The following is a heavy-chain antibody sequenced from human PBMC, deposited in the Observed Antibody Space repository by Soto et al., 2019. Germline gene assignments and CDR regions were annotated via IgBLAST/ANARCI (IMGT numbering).Heavy chain of an antibody. CDR2: ISGSGGST. CDR1: GFTFSSYA. J-gene: IGHJ4*02. D-gene: IGHD7-27*01. CDR3: AKDGELGMNALIDY. V-gene: IGHV3-23*01. Sequence: GGSLRLSCAASGFTFSSYAMSWVRQAPGKGLEWVSAISGSGGSTYYADSVKGRFTISRDNSKNTLYLQMNSLRAEDTAVYYCAKDGELGMNALIDYWGQGTLVTVSS.